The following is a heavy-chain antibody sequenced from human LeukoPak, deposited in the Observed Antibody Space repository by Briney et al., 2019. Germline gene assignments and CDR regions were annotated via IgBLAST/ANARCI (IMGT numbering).Heavy chain of an antibody. D-gene: IGHD6-19*01. CDR2: INPNSGGT. CDR3: ASLTEYSSGWLFDY. V-gene: IGHV1-2*02. Sequence: GASVKVSCKASRYTFTGYYMHWVRQAPGQGLEWMGWINPNSGGTNYAQKFQGRVTMTRDTSISTAYMELSRLRSDDTAVYYCASLTEYSSGWLFDYWGQGTLVTVSS. J-gene: IGHJ4*02. CDR1: RYTFTGYY.